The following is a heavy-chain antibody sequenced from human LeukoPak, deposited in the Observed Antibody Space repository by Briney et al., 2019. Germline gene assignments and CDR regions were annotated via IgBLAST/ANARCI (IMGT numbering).Heavy chain of an antibody. Sequence: SGGSLRVSCAASGFTFTDYAMSWVRQAPGTGLEWVSAISGIANAIFYASSVKGRFTISRDNSRDTLSLQMSSLRAEDTAVYYCVRHLATSGSYPLDHWGQGHLLSVSS. CDR1: GFTFTDYA. CDR2: ISGIANAI. CDR3: VRHLATSGSYPLDH. J-gene: IGHJ4*02. D-gene: IGHD2-15*01. V-gene: IGHV3-23*01.